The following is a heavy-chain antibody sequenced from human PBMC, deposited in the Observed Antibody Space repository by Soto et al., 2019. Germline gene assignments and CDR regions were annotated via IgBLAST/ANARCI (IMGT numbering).Heavy chain of an antibody. CDR3: ARLIAAPSPYYFDY. CDR2: IYYSGST. V-gene: IGHV4-61*01. J-gene: IGHJ4*02. D-gene: IGHD6-13*01. Sequence: PSETLSLTCPVSGGSVSSNSYYWSWFRQPPGKGLEWIGYIYYSGSTNYNPSLKSRVTISVDTSKNQFSLKLSSVTAADTAVYYCARLIAAPSPYYFDYWGQGTLVTVSS. CDR1: GGSVSSNSYY.